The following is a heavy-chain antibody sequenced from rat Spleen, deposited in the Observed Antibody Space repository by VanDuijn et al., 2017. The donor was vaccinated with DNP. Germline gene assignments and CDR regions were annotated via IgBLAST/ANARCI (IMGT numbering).Heavy chain of an antibody. CDR3: ARWLPGYKNYFDY. V-gene: IGHV3-1*01. J-gene: IGHJ2*01. Sequence: VQLKESGPGLVQPSQTLSLTCTVSGFSLTSYNVHWVRQPAGKGLEWMGYISYSGYTGYNPSLKSRISITRDTSKNQFFLQLNSVTTEDTATYYCARWLPGYKNYFDYWGQGVMVTVSS. D-gene: IGHD1-4*01. CDR2: ISYSGYT. CDR1: GFSLTSYN.